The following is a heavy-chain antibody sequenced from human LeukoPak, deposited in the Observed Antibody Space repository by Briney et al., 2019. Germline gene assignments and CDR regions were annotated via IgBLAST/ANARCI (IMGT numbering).Heavy chain of an antibody. V-gene: IGHV3-21*01. CDR3: ASYNDYGGNWFDP. Sequence: GGSLRLSCAASGFAFSSYSMNWVRQAPGKELEWVSSISSSSSYIYYADSVKGRFTISRDNAKNSLYLQMNSLRAEDTAVYYCASYNDYGGNWFDPWGQGTLVTVSS. J-gene: IGHJ5*02. CDR1: GFAFSSYS. CDR2: ISSSSSYI. D-gene: IGHD4-23*01.